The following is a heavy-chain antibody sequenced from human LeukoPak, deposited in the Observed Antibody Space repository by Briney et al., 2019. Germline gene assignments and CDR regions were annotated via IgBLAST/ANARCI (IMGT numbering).Heavy chain of an antibody. CDR1: GYTFTSYG. D-gene: IGHD4-17*01. CDR2: ISVYNGNT. V-gene: IGHV1-18*01. Sequence: ASVKVSCKASGYTFTSYGISWVRQAPGQGLEWMGWISVYNGNTNYAQKFQGRVTMTTDTSTSTAYMELRSLRSDDTAVYYCARFGDGDYYFDYWGQGTLVTVSS. CDR3: ARFGDGDYYFDY. J-gene: IGHJ4*02.